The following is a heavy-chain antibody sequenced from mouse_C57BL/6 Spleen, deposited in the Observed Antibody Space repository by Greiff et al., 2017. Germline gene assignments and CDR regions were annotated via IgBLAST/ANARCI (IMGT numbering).Heavy chain of an antibody. CDR1: GFSLTSYA. D-gene: IGHD4-1*01. CDR3: ARNAGTGAWFAY. Sequence: VKLVESGPGLVAPSQSLSITCTVSGFSLTSYAISWVRQPPGKGLEWLGVIWTGGGTNYNSALNSRLSISKDNSKSQVFLKMNSLQTDDTARYYCARNAGTGAWFAYWGQGTLVTVSA. CDR2: IWTGGGT. J-gene: IGHJ3*01. V-gene: IGHV2-9-1*01.